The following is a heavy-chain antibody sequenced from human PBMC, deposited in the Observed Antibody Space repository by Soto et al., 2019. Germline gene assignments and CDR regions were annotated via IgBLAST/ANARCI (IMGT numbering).Heavy chain of an antibody. CDR2: IYYSGST. V-gene: IGHV4-31*03. CDR3: ARADYDFWSGTQ. Sequence: QVQLQESGPGLVKPSQTLSLTCTVSGASISSGGYFWTWIRQHPGKGLEWIGFIYYSGSTYYNPSLKSRVTTSVDKSKNQCFLKVTSVTAADTAVYFCARADYDFWSGTQWGQGTLVTVSS. D-gene: IGHD3-3*01. J-gene: IGHJ4*02. CDR1: GASISSGGYF.